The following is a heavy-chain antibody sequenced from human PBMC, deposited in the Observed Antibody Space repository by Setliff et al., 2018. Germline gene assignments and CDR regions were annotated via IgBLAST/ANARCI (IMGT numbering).Heavy chain of an antibody. D-gene: IGHD3-10*01. CDR3: ARHKSNGSGSYPSLYMDV. V-gene: IGHV4-39*01. J-gene: IGHJ6*03. CDR2: IYYSGST. CDR1: GGSISSGNYY. Sequence: PSETLSLTCWVSGGSISSGNYYWGLIRQPPGKGLEWVATIYYSGSTYSNPSLKSRLIISVDAPDNQFSVKLSSVTAADTAVYYCARHKSNGSGSYPSLYMDVWGKGIMVTVSS.